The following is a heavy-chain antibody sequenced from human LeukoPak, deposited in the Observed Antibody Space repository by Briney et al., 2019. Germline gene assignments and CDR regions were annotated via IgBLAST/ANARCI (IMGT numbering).Heavy chain of an antibody. J-gene: IGHJ5*02. CDR3: ARNWFDP. Sequence: GGSPRLSCAASGFTVSSDYMSWVRQAPGKGLEWVSVIYSGGSTYYADSVKGRFTISRDKSKNTVYLQMNSLRFEDTAMYYCARNWFDPWGQGTLVTVSS. V-gene: IGHV3-53*05. CDR1: GFTVSSDY. CDR2: IYSGGST.